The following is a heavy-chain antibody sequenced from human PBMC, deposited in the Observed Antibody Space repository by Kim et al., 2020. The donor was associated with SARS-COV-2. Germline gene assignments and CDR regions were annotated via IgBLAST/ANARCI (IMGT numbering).Heavy chain of an antibody. Sequence: GGSLRLSCAASGFTFSSYWMSWVRQAPGKGLEWVANIKQDGSEKYYVDSVKGRFTISRDNAKNSLYLQMNSLRAEDTAVYYCARGQHGYSLYYYYYYGMDVWGQGTTVTVSS. J-gene: IGHJ6*02. CDR2: IKQDGSEK. CDR1: GFTFSSYW. CDR3: ARGQHGYSLYYYYYYGMDV. V-gene: IGHV3-7*01. D-gene: IGHD5-18*01.